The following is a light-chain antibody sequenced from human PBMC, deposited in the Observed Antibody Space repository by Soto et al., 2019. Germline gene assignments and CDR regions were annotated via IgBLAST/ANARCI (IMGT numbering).Light chain of an antibody. CDR2: NNN. CDR1: SSNIGAGYD. Sequence: QAVVTQPPSVSGAPGQRVTISCTGSSSNIGAGYDVHWYQQLPGTAPKLLIYNNNNRPSGVPDRFSGSKSGTSASLAITGLQAEDEADYYCQSYDSSLSGLFGGGTKLTVL. V-gene: IGLV1-40*01. CDR3: QSYDSSLSGL. J-gene: IGLJ2*01.